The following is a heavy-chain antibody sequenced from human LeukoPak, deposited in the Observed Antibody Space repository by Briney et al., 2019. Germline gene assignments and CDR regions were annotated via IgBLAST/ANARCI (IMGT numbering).Heavy chain of an antibody. CDR2: ISGSYGNT. V-gene: IGHV3-23*01. CDR3: AKVGTSVTTYYYYYMDV. D-gene: IGHD4-17*01. CDR1: GFTFSSYA. J-gene: IGHJ6*03. Sequence: GGSLRLSCAASGFTFSSYAMSWVRQAPGKGLEWVSAISGSYGNTYYADSVKGRFTISRDNSKNTLYLQMNSLRAEDTAVYYCAKVGTSVTTYYYYYMDVWGKGTTVTVSS.